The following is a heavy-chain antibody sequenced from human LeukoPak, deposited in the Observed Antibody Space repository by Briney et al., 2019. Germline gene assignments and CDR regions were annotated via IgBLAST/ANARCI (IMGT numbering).Heavy chain of an antibody. Sequence: GESLKISCKASADSITRSWIGWVRQRPGKGLEWMGMIYPADSDTRYSPSLEGQVTMSADKSIITAYLQWSSLQASDTAMYYCARVSTVGLRQDIAMVIYGPFDYWGQGTLVTVSS. CDR2: IYPADSDT. J-gene: IGHJ4*02. D-gene: IGHD2-15*01. CDR1: ADSITRSW. V-gene: IGHV5-51*01. CDR3: ARVSTVGLRQDIAMVIYGPFDY.